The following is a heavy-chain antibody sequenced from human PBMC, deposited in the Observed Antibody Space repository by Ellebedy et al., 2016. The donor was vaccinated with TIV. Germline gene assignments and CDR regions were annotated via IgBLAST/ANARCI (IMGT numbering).Heavy chain of an antibody. D-gene: IGHD6-19*01. CDR3: ARSVAGNFDY. CDR1: GFSFSSYW. CDR2: ISSSSSYI. Sequence: GESLKISCAASGFSFSSYWMSWVRQAPGKGLEWVSSISSSSSYIYYADSVKGRFTISRDNAKNTLYLQMNSLRAEDTAVYYCARSVAGNFDYWGQGTLVTVSS. V-gene: IGHV3-21*01. J-gene: IGHJ4*02.